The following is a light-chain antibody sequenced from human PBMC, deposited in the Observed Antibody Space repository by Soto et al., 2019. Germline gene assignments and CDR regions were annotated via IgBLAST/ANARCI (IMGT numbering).Light chain of an antibody. CDR1: QSVSRN. J-gene: IGKJ2*01. Sequence: EIVMTQSPATLSVSPGERATLSSRASQSVSRNLAWYQQKPGQAPRLLIHGASTRATGIPARFSGSGSGTEFTLTISSLQSEDFAVYNCQQYNNWPHTFGQGTKLEIK. CDR3: QQYNNWPHT. V-gene: IGKV3-15*01. CDR2: GAS.